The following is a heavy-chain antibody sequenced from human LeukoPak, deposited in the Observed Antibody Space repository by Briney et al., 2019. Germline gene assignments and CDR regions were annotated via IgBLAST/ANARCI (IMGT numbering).Heavy chain of an antibody. V-gene: IGHV5-10-1*01. CDR2: IDPSDSYT. D-gene: IGHD3-10*01. CDR3: ARIVWFGELLPSNIDY. J-gene: IGHJ4*02. CDR1: GYSFTSYW. Sequence: GESLRIPCKGSGYSFTSYWISWVRQMPGKGLEWMGRIDPSDSYTNYSPSFQGHVTISADKSISTAYLQWSSLKTSDTAMYYCARIVWFGELLPSNIDYWGQGTLVTVSS.